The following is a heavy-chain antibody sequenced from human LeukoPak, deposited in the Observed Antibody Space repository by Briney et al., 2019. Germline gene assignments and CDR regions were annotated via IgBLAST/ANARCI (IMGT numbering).Heavy chain of an antibody. Sequence: GGSLTLSCAASGFTFSSYSLNCVRQAPGKGLEWVSYISPSSSSTYYADSVKGRFTITRDNARNSLYLQLNSLSTEDTALYYCARDAASGNNWFDPWGQGTLVTASS. CDR1: GFTFSSYS. J-gene: IGHJ5*02. D-gene: IGHD3-3*01. CDR3: ARDAASGNNWFDP. CDR2: ISPSSSST. V-gene: IGHV3-48*01.